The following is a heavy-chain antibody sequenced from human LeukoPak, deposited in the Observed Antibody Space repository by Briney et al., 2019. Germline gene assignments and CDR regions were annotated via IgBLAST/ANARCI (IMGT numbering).Heavy chain of an antibody. V-gene: IGHV3-7*01. D-gene: IGHD2-2*01. J-gene: IGHJ4*02. Sequence: PGGSLRLSCGASGFTFDDYWMSWVRQAPGQGLEWVANINQDGSEKYYLDSAKGRFTIPRDNARNSLYLQVNSLRAEDTAVYYCARGGTSGYSSTRHFWGGNYYFDYWGQGSLVTVSS. CDR2: INQDGSEK. CDR3: ARGGTSGYSSTRHFWGGNYYFDY. CDR1: GFTFDDYW.